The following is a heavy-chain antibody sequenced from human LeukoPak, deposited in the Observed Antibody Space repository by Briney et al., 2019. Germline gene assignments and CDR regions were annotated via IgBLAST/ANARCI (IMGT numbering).Heavy chain of an antibody. CDR1: GFSLDDYG. V-gene: IGHV3-43D*04. Sequence: GGSLRLSCAASGFSLDDYGIHWVRQTPGKGLEWVSLISWDGGSAYYADSVKGRFTIFRDNSKNSLYLQMNSLRVEDTALYYCAKDIGSGWSYYYGMDVWGRGTTVTVSS. CDR3: AKDIGSGWSYYYGMDV. D-gene: IGHD6-19*01. J-gene: IGHJ6*04. CDR2: ISWDGGSA.